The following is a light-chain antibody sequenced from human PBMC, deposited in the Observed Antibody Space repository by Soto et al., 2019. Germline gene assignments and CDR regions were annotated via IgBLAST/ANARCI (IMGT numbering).Light chain of an antibody. CDR3: QQYNSYSGT. CDR1: QSITNL. Sequence: IQMTHSHSRPSASVGDRVTITCRASQSITNLLAWYQQKPGKAPKLLIFDASTSESGVPSRFSGSGSGTEFTLTISSLQPDDFATYYCQQYNSYSGTFGQGTKVDI. J-gene: IGKJ1*01. CDR2: DAS. V-gene: IGKV1-5*01.